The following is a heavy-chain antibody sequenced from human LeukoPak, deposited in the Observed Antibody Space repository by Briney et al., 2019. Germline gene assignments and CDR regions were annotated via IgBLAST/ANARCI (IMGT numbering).Heavy chain of an antibody. J-gene: IGHJ5*02. CDR1: GGSISSYY. CDR3: ARPFYSSSWYVNWFDP. V-gene: IGHV4-4*09. CDR2: IYTSGST. D-gene: IGHD6-13*01. Sequence: SETLSLTCTVSGGSISSYYWSWIRQPSGKGLEWIGYIYTSGSTNYNPSLKSRVTISVDTSKNQFSLKLSSVTAADTAVYYCARPFYSSSWYVNWFDPWGQGTLVTVSS.